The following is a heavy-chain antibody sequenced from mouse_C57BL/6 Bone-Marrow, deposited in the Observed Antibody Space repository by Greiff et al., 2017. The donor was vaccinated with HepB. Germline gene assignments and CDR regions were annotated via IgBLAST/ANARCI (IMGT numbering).Heavy chain of an antibody. CDR1: GYTFTSYW. J-gene: IGHJ3*01. V-gene: IGHV1-59*01. CDR2: IDPSDSYT. Sequence: VQLQQPGAELVRPGTSVKLSCKASGYTFTSYWMHWVKQRPGQGLEWIGVIDPSDSYTNYNQKFKGKATLTVDTSSSTAYMQLSSLTSEDSAVYYCARSLNYYGSGAYWGQGTLVTVSA. D-gene: IGHD1-1*01. CDR3: ARSLNYYGSGAY.